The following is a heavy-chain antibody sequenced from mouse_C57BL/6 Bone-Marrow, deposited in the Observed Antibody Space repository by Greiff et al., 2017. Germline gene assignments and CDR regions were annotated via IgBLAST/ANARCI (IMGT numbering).Heavy chain of an antibody. V-gene: IGHV1-55*01. J-gene: IGHJ1*03. D-gene: IGHD1-1*01. CDR3: ERLRYCGSSHWYFDV. CDR1: GYTFTSYW. Sequence: QVQLQQPGAELVKPGASVKMSCKASGYTFTSYWITWVKQRPGQGLEWIGDLYPGSGSTNYNEKFKSKATLTVDTSSSTAYMQLSSLTSEDSAVYYGERLRYCGSSHWYFDVWGTGTTVTVSS. CDR2: LYPGSGST.